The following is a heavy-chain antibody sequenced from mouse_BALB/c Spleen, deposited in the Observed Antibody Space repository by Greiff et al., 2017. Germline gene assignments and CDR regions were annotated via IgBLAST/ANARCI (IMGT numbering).Heavy chain of an antibody. J-gene: IGHJ4*01. V-gene: IGHV5-6*01. CDR2: ISSGGSYT. Sequence: EVQLVESGGDLVKPGGSLKLSCAASGFTFSSYGMSWVRQTPDKRLEWVATISSGGSYTYYPDSVKGRFTISRDNAKNTLYLQMSSLKSEDTAMYYCANLRYAMDYWGQGTSVTVSS. CDR3: ANLRYAMDY. CDR1: GFTFSSYG. D-gene: IGHD1-1*01.